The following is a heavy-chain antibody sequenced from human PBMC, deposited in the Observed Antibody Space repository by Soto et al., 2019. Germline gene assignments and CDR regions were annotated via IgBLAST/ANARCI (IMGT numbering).Heavy chain of an antibody. J-gene: IGHJ6*02. CDR3: ARDRREAAGTPRFNYYYGMDV. Sequence: AGGSLRLSCAASGFTVSSTYMTWVRQAPGTGLEWVSVIYGGLTTSYTDSVTGRFTISKDNSKNTVFLQMNSLRGEDTAVYYCARDRREAAGTPRFNYYYGMDVWGQGTTVTVSS. CDR1: GFTVSSTY. V-gene: IGHV3-53*01. D-gene: IGHD6-13*01. CDR2: IYGGLTT.